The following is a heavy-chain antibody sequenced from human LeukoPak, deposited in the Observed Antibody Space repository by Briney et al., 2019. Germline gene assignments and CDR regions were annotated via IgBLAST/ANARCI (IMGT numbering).Heavy chain of an antibody. V-gene: IGHV3-30*18. D-gene: IGHD6-13*01. Sequence: SCKASGYTFTGYYMHWVRQAPGKGLEWVAVISYDGSTKYYVDSVKGRFTISRDNSKNTVHLQMNSLRAEDTAVYYCAKERGSTTWYDYWGQGTLVTVSS. CDR3: AKERGSTTWYDY. CDR1: GYTFTGYY. CDR2: ISYDGSTK. J-gene: IGHJ4*02.